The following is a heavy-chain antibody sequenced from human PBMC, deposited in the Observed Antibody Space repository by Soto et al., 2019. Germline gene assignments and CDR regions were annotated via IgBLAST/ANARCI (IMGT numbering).Heavy chain of an antibody. CDR1: GYTFTSYG. J-gene: IGHJ6*02. Sequence: ASVKVSCKASGYTFTSYGISWVRQAPGQGLEWMGWISAYNGNTNYAQKLQGRVTMTTDTSTSTAYMELRSLRSDDTAVYYCARDDWNPDRSYGMDVWGQGTTVTVSS. V-gene: IGHV1-18*01. CDR2: ISAYNGNT. CDR3: ARDDWNPDRSYGMDV. D-gene: IGHD1-1*01.